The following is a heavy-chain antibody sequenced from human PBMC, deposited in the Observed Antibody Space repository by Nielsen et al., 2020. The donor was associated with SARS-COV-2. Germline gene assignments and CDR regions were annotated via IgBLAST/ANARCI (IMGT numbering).Heavy chain of an antibody. CDR1: GGSISSSSYY. CDR3: ARGARGSSSWYLYYYGLDV. CDR2: IYYSGST. D-gene: IGHD6-13*01. Sequence: SETLSLTCTVSGGSISSSSYYWGWIRQPPGKGLEWIGSIYYSGSTNYNPSLKSRVTISIDTSKNQFSLKMSSVTAADTAVYYCARGARGSSSWYLYYYGLDVWGQGTTVTVSS. J-gene: IGHJ6*02. V-gene: IGHV4-39*07.